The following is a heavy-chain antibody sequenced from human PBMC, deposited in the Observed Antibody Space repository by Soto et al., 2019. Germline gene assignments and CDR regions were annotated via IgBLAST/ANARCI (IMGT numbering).Heavy chain of an antibody. D-gene: IGHD6-19*01. CDR2: ISGSGENR. J-gene: IGHJ6*02. Sequence: EVQLLESGGGLVQPGGSLRLSCAASGFTFSNYAMNWVRQAPGKGLEWVSVISGSGENRYHADSVKGRFTISRDNSKNTVYLQMNSLRADDTAVYFCAKDRGGFQWQVQTPHRSNGMDVWGQGTTVTVS. V-gene: IGHV3-23*01. CDR1: GFTFSNYA. CDR3: AKDRGGFQWQVQTPHRSNGMDV.